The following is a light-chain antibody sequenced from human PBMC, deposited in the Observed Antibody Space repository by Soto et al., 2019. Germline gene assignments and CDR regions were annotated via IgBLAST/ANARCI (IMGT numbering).Light chain of an antibody. J-gene: IGKJ1*01. V-gene: IGKV3-15*01. Sequence: EIVMTQSPATLSVSPGARAPLSCRASQSVRSNLAWYQQKPGQAPRLLIYGASTRATGIPARFSGSGSGTEFTLTISSLQSEDFAVYYCQQYNNWPPWTFGQGTKVDIK. CDR2: GAS. CDR1: QSVRSN. CDR3: QQYNNWPPWT.